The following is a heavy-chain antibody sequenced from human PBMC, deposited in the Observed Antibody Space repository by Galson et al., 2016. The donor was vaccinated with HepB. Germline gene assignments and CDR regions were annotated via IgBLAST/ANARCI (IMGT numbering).Heavy chain of an antibody. J-gene: IGHJ4*01. CDR3: ARLGQWVDDYGDY. Sequence: SLRLSCATSGFTFSDYFMTWVRQSPGKGLEWIAYISDVSRTIYYADSVKGRFTISRDNSEKSLFLQMSGLRADDTAVSYCARLGQWVDDYGDYWGQGTLVTVSS. CDR1: GFTFSDYF. CDR2: ISDVSRTI. V-gene: IGHV3-11*01. D-gene: IGHD5-12*01.